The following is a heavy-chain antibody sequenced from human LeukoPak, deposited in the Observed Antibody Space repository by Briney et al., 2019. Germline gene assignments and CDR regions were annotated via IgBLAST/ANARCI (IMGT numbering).Heavy chain of an antibody. J-gene: IGHJ4*02. CDR1: GYTFTSYG. CDR3: ARAGISYDILTGYYIL. V-gene: IGHV1-18*01. D-gene: IGHD3-9*01. Sequence: ASVKVSCKASGYTFTSYGISWLRQAPGQGLEWMGWISAYNGNTNYAQKLQGRVTMTTDTSTSTAYMELRSLRSDDTAVYYCARAGISYDILTGYYILWGQGTLVTVSS. CDR2: ISAYNGNT.